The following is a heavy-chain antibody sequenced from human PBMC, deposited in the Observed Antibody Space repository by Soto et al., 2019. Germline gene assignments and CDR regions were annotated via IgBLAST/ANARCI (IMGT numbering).Heavy chain of an antibody. CDR3: AGTATVTTHPGAEFFQH. Sequence: EVQLVESGGGLVKPGGSLRLSCAASGFTFSSYSMNCVRQAPGKGLEWVSSISSSSSYIYYADSVKGRFTIYRDNAKNSLYLHMNSLRAEDTAVYYCAGTATVTTHPGAEFFQHWGQCTLVTVSS. CDR1: GFTFSSYS. V-gene: IGHV3-21*01. CDR2: ISSSSSYI. D-gene: IGHD4-17*01. J-gene: IGHJ1*01.